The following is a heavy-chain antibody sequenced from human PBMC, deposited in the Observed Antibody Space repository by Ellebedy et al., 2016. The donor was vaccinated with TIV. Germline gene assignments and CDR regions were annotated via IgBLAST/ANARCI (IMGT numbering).Heavy chain of an antibody. D-gene: IGHD4-17*01. Sequence: GESLKISXAASGFTFSSYAMSWVRQAPGKGLEWVSGVTGSGSGTYYADSVKGRFTISRDNSKNTLYLQMNSLRAEDTALYYCAKDWRNTVTTYGFDIWGPGTMVTVSS. V-gene: IGHV3-23*01. J-gene: IGHJ3*02. CDR1: GFTFSSYA. CDR3: AKDWRNTVTTYGFDI. CDR2: VTGSGSGT.